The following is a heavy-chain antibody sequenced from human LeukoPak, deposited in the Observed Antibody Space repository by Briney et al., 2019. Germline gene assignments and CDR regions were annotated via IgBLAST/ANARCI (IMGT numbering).Heavy chain of an antibody. V-gene: IGHV3-53*01. CDR3: AGGKYYGLGTRPGYLGY. Sequence: PGGSLRLACAASDFGVNNNYVDWVRQAPGKGLEWVSCMDNFGIKRYAASVQGRFTVSRDSARDMVFLQMNSLRVEDTAVYYCAGGKYYGLGTRPGYLGYWGLGTMVTVSS. D-gene: IGHD3-10*01. CDR1: DFGVNNNY. J-gene: IGHJ4*02. CDR2: MDNFGIK.